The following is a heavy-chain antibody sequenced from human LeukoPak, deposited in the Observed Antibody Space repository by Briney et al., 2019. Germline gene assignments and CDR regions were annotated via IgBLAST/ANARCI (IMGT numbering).Heavy chain of an antibody. V-gene: IGHV3-48*03. D-gene: IGHD5-12*01. Sequence: GGSLRLSCAASGFTFSNYEMNWVRQAPGKGLEWVSYISSSGSTTYYADSVKGRFTISRDNAKNSLYLQMNSLRAEDTAVYYCAKDQGAYDFRAFDIWGLGTMVTVSS. CDR2: ISSSGSTT. J-gene: IGHJ3*02. CDR1: GFTFSNYE. CDR3: AKDQGAYDFRAFDI.